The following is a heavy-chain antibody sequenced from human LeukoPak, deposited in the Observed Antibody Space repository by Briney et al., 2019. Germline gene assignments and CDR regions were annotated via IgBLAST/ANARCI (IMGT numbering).Heavy chain of an antibody. CDR2: ISDHGKSR. Sequence: SGGSLRLSCVASGFIFSNYEMNWVRQTPGKGLEWVSYISDHGKSRNYVDSVKGRFTISRDNAKNSLYLQMNSLRAEDTAVYNCARHSSQGTFDNWGQGALVTVSS. J-gene: IGHJ4*02. D-gene: IGHD2-15*01. CDR3: ARHSSQGTFDN. V-gene: IGHV3-48*03. CDR1: GFIFSNYE.